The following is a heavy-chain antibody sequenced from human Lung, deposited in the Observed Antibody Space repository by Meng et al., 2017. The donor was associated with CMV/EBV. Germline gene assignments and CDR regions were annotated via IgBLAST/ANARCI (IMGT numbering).Heavy chain of an antibody. D-gene: IGHD2-2*02. Sequence: SQXXSLTXAVYGGSFSGYYWSWIRQPPGKGLEWIGEINHSGSTNYNPSLKSRVTISVDTSKNQFSLKLSSVTAADTAVYYCARELGYCSSTSCYTYYYYGMDVWXQGTTVTVSS. CDR3: ARELGYCSSTSCYTYYYYGMDV. CDR2: INHSGST. J-gene: IGHJ6*02. V-gene: IGHV4-34*01. CDR1: GGSFSGYY.